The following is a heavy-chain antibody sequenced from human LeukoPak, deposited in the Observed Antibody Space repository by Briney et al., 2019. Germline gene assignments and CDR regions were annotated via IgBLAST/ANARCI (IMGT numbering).Heavy chain of an antibody. Sequence: GGSLRLSCAASGFTCSSYAMHWVRQAPGKGLEWVAVISYDGSNKYYADSVKGRFTISRDNSKNTLYLQMNSLRAEDTAVYYCASLNIAVAGTFDYWGQGTLVTVSS. CDR2: ISYDGSNK. V-gene: IGHV3-30-3*01. CDR3: ASLNIAVAGTFDY. CDR1: GFTCSSYA. J-gene: IGHJ4*02. D-gene: IGHD6-19*01.